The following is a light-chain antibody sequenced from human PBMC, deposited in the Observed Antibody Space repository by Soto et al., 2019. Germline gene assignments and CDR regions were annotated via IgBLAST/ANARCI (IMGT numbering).Light chain of an antibody. V-gene: IGKV1-39*01. CDR3: QQSFSTPYT. CDR1: QTINKN. CDR2: SAS. J-gene: IGKJ2*01. Sequence: DIQMTQSPSSLSASVGDRVTITCRASQTINKNLNWYQQKPGQAPNLMIYSASDFQSGVPSSFSGSGSGTEFTLTISVLQPEDFATYYCQQSFSTPYTFGQGTELEI.